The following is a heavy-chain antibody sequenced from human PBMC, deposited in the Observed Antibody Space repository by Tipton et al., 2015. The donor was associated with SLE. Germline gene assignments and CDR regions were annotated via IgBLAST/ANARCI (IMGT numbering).Heavy chain of an antibody. CDR3: ARDKSPPPYYYGMDV. V-gene: IGHV4-4*07. J-gene: IGHJ6*02. Sequence: TLSLTCTVSGGSISSYYWSWIRQSAGKGLEWIGRIYTSGSTNYNPSLKSRVTMSVDTSKNQFSLKLSSVTAADTAVYYCARDKSPPPYYYGMDVWGQGTTVTVSS. CDR1: GGSISSYY. CDR2: IYTSGST.